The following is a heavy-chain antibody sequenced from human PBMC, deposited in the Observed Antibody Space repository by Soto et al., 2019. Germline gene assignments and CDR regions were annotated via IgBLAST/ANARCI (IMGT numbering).Heavy chain of an antibody. J-gene: IGHJ4*02. CDR1: GYTFTSYA. Sequence: QVQLVQSGAEVKRPGASVKVSCKASGYTFTSYAFSWVRQAPGQGLEWMGWISNYNGNTNYEQKLQGRVTMNTDTSTSTAYMELRSLRADGTAVYFCARAEGTTSDFDSWGQGTLGTVS. CDR3: ARAEGTTSDFDS. CDR2: ISNYNGNT. D-gene: IGHD4-17*01. V-gene: IGHV1-18*04.